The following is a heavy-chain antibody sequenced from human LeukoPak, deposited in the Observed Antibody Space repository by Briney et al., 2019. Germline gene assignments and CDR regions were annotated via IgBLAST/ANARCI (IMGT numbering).Heavy chain of an antibody. Sequence: GGSLRLSCAAYGFTFSRYWMHWVRQAPGKGLVWVSRINTDGSSTDYADSVKGRFTMSRDNAKNTLYLQMNSLRAEDTAVCYCARVEDMGYFDYWGQGTLVTVSS. CDR1: GFTFSRYW. CDR2: INTDGSST. J-gene: IGHJ4*02. V-gene: IGHV3-74*01. D-gene: IGHD2-15*01. CDR3: ARVEDMGYFDY.